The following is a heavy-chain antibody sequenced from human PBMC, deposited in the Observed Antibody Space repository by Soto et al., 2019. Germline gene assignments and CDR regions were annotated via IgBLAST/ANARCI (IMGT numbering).Heavy chain of an antibody. D-gene: IGHD3-22*01. CDR1: GGSISSSNYY. J-gene: IGHJ5*02. V-gene: IGHV4-39*01. CDR3: ARPIEGGSSGYYH. CDR2: FYYSGST. Sequence: QLQLQESGPGPVKPSETLSLTCTVSGGSISSSNYYWAWIRQPPGKGLEWIGSFYYSGSTYYKPSLKSRVSISVDTSKNQFSLKLRSVTAADTAVYYCARPIEGGSSGYYHWGQGTLVTVSS.